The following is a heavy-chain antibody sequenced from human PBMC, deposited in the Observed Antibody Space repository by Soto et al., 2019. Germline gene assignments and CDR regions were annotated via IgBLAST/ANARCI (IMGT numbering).Heavy chain of an antibody. Sequence: QVQMVQSGAEVKKPGSSARVSCKVSGGTFSRHSMSWVRQAPGQGLEWMGGIIPIFDATQYAQKFQGRLTITADESTTTFHMDMSGLRPEDTAIYYCARDLTAVRGSWGQGTLVTVS. CDR2: IIPIFDAT. V-gene: IGHV1-69*01. CDR3: ARDLTAVRGS. D-gene: IGHD3-10*01. J-gene: IGHJ4*02. CDR1: GGTFSRHS.